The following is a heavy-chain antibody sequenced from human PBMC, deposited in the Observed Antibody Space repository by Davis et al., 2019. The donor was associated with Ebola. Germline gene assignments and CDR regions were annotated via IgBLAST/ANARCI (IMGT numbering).Heavy chain of an antibody. J-gene: IGHJ4*02. CDR2: ISGRGAST. CDR1: KFTFSDNA. V-gene: IGHV3-23*01. CDR3: ARQKVAVPGTGGLCD. Sequence: PGGSLRLSCAASKFTFSDNAMTWVRQGPGKGLEWVASISGRGASTYYADSVKGRFTISRDNANNSLFLEMNALRGEDRGVYFCARQKVAVPGTGGLCDWGPGTRVTVSS. D-gene: IGHD1-1*01.